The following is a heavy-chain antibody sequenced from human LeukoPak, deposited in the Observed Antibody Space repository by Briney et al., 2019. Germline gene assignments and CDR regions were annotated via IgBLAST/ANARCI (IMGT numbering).Heavy chain of an antibody. CDR3: ARVTGYMIEDYFDY. D-gene: IGHD3-22*01. CDR2: IYHSGST. V-gene: IGHV4-38-2*02. Sequence: PSETLSLTCTVSGYSISSGYYWGWIRQPPGKGLEWIGSIYHSGSTYYNPSLKSRVTISVKTSKNQFSLKLSSVTAADTAVYYCARVTGYMIEDYFDYWGQGTLVTVSS. CDR1: GYSISSGYY. J-gene: IGHJ4*02.